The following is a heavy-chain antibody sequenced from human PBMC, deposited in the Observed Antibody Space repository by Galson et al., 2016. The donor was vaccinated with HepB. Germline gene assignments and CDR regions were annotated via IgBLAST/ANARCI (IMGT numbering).Heavy chain of an antibody. CDR2: ISYDGSNK. V-gene: IGHV3-30*04. CDR1: GFTFTNYA. CDR3: ARVLAALRRAFDI. J-gene: IGHJ3*02. D-gene: IGHD5/OR15-5a*01. Sequence: SLRLSCAASGFTFTNYAMHWVRQAPGKGLEWVAVISYDGSNKYYADSVKGRFTISRDNSKNMLYLQMNSLRAEDTAVYYCARVLAALRRAFDIWGQGTMVTVSS.